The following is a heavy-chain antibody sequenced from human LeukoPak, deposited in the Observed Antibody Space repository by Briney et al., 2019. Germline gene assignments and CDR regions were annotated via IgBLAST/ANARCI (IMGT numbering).Heavy chain of an antibody. CDR2: INTNTGNP. CDR3: ARVDSSGWFDFDY. V-gene: IGHV7-4-1*02. Sequence: GASVKVSCKASGYTFTNYAMNWLRQAPGQGLEWMGWINTNTGNPTYAQGFTGRFVFSLDTSVSTAYLQISSLKAEDTAVYYCARVDSSGWFDFDYWGQGTLVTVSS. CDR1: GYTFTNYA. J-gene: IGHJ4*02. D-gene: IGHD6-19*01.